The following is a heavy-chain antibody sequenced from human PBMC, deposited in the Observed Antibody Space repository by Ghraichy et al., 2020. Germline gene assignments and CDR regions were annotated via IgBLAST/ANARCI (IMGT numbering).Heavy chain of an antibody. CDR3: ARDHFTKMVAYNPGYYYGMDV. CDR1: GYTFTNYY. D-gene: IGHD3-16*01. V-gene: IGHV1-46*01. J-gene: IGHJ6*02. CDR2: INPTSAST. Sequence: ASVKVSCKASGYTFTNYYMHWVRQAPGQGLEWMGLINPTSASTSYAQKFQGRVTMTRDTSTSTVYMELSSLRSEDTAVYSCARDHFTKMVAYNPGYYYGMDVWGQGTTVIVPS.